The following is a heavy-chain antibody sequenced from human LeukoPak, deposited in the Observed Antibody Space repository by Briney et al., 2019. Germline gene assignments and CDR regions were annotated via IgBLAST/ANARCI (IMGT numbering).Heavy chain of an antibody. J-gene: IGHJ4*02. D-gene: IGHD3-10*01. CDR3: ARVSRVGTMVRGVIFY. Sequence: SETLSLTCAVYGGSYSGYYWSWIRQPPGKGLEWIGEINHSGSTNYNPSLKSRVTISVDTSKNQFSLKLSSVTAADTAVYYCARVSRVGTMVRGVIFYWGQGTLVTVSS. V-gene: IGHV4-34*01. CDR2: INHSGST. CDR1: GGSYSGYY.